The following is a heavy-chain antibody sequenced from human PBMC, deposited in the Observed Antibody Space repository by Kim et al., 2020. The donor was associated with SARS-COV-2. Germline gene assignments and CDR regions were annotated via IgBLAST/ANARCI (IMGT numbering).Heavy chain of an antibody. V-gene: IGHV3-7*01. CDR3: TRYDY. CDR2: NEDGSEK. Sequence: NEDGSEKSYMDSVKSRFTISRDNAENSLYLQMNSLRVEDTAVYYCTRYDYWGQGTLVTVSS. J-gene: IGHJ4*02.